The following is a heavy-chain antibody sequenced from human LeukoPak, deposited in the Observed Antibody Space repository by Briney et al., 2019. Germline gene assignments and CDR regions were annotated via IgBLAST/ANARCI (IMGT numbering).Heavy chain of an antibody. Sequence: ASVKVSCKASGYTFIGYYIHWVRQAPGQGLEWMGWINPNSGGTNYAQKFQGRVTMTRDTSISTAYMELSRLRSDDTAVYYCARDPYYYDSSGYYDYWGQGTLVTVSS. J-gene: IGHJ4*02. CDR3: ARDPYYYDSSGYYDY. CDR1: GYTFIGYY. D-gene: IGHD3-22*01. CDR2: INPNSGGT. V-gene: IGHV1-2*02.